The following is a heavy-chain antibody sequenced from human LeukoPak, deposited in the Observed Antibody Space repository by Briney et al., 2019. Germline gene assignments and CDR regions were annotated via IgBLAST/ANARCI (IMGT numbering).Heavy chain of an antibody. CDR1: GFTFSSDA. J-gene: IGHJ4*02. CDR2: ISHDGNNK. V-gene: IGHV3-30-3*01. Sequence: GGSLRLSCAASGFTFSSDAMHWVRQAPGKGLEWVAVISHDGNNKYYADSVKGRFSISRDNPRSTLYLQMDSLRPEDTAVYYCARSNPGDYTLHLIDSWGQGTLVTVSS. CDR3: ARSNPGDYTLHLIDS. D-gene: IGHD4-17*01.